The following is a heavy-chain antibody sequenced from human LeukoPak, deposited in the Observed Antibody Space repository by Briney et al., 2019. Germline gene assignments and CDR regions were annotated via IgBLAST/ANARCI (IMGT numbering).Heavy chain of an antibody. J-gene: IGHJ2*01. Sequence: ASVKVSCKASGYTFTVYNMQWVRPAPGRGLEWMGYINPQTGDAHYGEKFKGRVTMTRDTSIDTAYMELSRLTSDDTAVYYCSKHFAGQGLDVWRPGSLLTVSS. CDR2: INPQTGDA. CDR3: SKHFAGQGLDV. CDR1: GYTFTVYN. V-gene: IGHV1-2*02.